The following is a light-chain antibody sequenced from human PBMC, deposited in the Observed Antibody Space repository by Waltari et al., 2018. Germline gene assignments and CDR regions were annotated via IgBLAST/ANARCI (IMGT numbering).Light chain of an antibody. V-gene: IGLV3-25*03. Sequence: SHELTQPPSVSVSPGQTARITCSGVELSNQYAYWYQQRPGQAPVLVLYKDSERPLGIPERFSGSNSGTTVTLTISGVQAEDEADYHCKSGDNSGTFVKFGGGTKLTVL. CDR3: KSGDNSGTFVK. CDR1: ELSNQY. CDR2: KDS. J-gene: IGLJ2*01.